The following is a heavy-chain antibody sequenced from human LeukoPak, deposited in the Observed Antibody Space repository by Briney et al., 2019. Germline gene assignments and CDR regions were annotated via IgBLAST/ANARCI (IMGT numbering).Heavy chain of an antibody. CDR3: ARHFAFSYYYMDV. J-gene: IGHJ6*03. CDR1: GGSISSYY. CDR2: IYYSGST. Sequence: SETLSLTCTVSGGSISSYYWSWIRQPPGKGLEWIGYIYYSGSTNYNPSLKSRVTISADTSKNQFSLKLSSVTAADTAVYYCARHFAFSYYYMDVWGKGTTVTVSS. V-gene: IGHV4-59*08.